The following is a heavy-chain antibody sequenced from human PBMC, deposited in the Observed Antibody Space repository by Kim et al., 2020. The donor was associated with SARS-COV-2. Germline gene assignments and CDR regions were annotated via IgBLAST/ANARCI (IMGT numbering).Heavy chain of an antibody. Sequence: SETLSLTCTVSGGSISSYYWSWIRQPPGKGLEWIGYIYYSGSTNYNPSLKSRVTISVDTSKNQFSLKLSSVTAADTAVYYCARDPAVAALYWYFDLWGRGTLVTVSS. J-gene: IGHJ2*01. D-gene: IGHD6-19*01. V-gene: IGHV4-59*13. CDR3: ARDPAVAALYWYFDL. CDR2: IYYSGST. CDR1: GGSISSYY.